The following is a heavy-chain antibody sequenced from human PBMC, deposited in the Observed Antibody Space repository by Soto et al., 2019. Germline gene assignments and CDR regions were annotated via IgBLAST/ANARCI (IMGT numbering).Heavy chain of an antibody. CDR3: ARDRGVDTAADY. CDR2: IIPIFGTA. CDR1: GVTFSGYA. D-gene: IGHD5-18*01. Sequence: SVKVSCKASGVTFSGYAISWVRQAPGQGLEWMGGIIPIFGTANYAQKFQGRVTITADKSTSTAYMELSSLRSEDTAVYYCARDRGVDTAADYWGQGTLVTVSS. V-gene: IGHV1-69*06. J-gene: IGHJ4*02.